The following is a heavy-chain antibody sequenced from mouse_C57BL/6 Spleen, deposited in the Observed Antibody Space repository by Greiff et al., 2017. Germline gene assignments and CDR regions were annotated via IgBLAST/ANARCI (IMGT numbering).Heavy chain of an antibody. V-gene: IGHV1-55*01. D-gene: IGHD1-1*01. CDR1: GYTFTSYW. Sequence: VQLQQPGAELVKPGASVKMSCKASGYTFTSYWITWVKQRPGQGLEWIGDIYPGSGSTNYNEKFKSKATLTVDTSSSTAYMQLSSLTSEDSAVYYWADYYGSSYGAMDYWGQGTSVTVSS. CDR2: IYPGSGST. CDR3: ADYYGSSYGAMDY. J-gene: IGHJ4*01.